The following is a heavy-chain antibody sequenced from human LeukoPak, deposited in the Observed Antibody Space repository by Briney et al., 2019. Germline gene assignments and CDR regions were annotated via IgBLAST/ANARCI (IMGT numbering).Heavy chain of an antibody. J-gene: IGHJ4*02. D-gene: IGHD4-17*01. Sequence: GGPLRLSCAASGFTFSSYWMSWVRQAPGKGLEWVASIKQDGSEKYYVDSVKGRFTISRDNAKNSLYLQMNSLRAEDTAVYYCAREGSYGDWGQGFDYWGQGTLVTVSS. V-gene: IGHV3-7*01. CDR2: IKQDGSEK. CDR3: AREGSYGDWGQGFDY. CDR1: GFTFSSYW.